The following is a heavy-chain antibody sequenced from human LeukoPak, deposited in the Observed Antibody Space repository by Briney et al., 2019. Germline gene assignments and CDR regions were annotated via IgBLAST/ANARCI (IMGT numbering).Heavy chain of an antibody. CDR2: INTNTGNP. V-gene: IGHV7-4-1*02. J-gene: IGHJ6*02. CDR1: GYTFTSYA. Sequence: ASVKVSCKASGYTFTSYAMNWVRQAPGQGLEWMGWINTNTGNPTYAQGFTGRFVFSLDTSVSTAYLQISSLKAEDTAVYYCARDPLSSSWVYYYDYGMDVWGQGTTVTVSS. D-gene: IGHD6-13*01. CDR3: ARDPLSSSWVYYYDYGMDV.